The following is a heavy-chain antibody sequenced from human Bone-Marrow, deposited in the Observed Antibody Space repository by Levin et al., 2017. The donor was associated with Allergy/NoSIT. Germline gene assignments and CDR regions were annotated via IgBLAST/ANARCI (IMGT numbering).Heavy chain of an antibody. V-gene: IGHV3-30*04. CDR1: GFTFNNYA. CDR2: VSYHGRDE. J-gene: IGHJ4*02. CDR3: ARFEVVVPAN. Sequence: GGSLRLSCAASGFTFNNYAMHWVRQAPSKGLEWVAAVSYHGRDEYYADSVKGRFTISRDNSKSTLFLQMNSLGAEDTAVYYCARFEVVVPANWGQGTLVTVSS. D-gene: IGHD2-2*01.